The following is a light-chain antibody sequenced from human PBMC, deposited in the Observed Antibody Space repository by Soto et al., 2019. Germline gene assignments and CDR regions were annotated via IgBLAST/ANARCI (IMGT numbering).Light chain of an antibody. CDR2: VAS. V-gene: IGKV1-39*01. CDR3: QQSYSTPFT. J-gene: IGKJ3*01. Sequence: DIQMTQSPSSLSASVGDRVTITCRASQSISRYLNWYQQKPGKAPELLIYVASSLQSGVPSRFSGSGSGTDFTLAISSLQPEDFATDYCQQSYSTPFTFGPGTKVAIK. CDR1: QSISRY.